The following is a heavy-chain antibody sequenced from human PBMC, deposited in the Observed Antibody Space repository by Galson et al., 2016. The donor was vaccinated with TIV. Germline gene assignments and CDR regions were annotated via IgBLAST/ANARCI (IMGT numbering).Heavy chain of an antibody. Sequence: SVKVSCKASGYTFVTYYMHWVRQAPGQGLEWVGVIDPTSGGTTYAQRFQGRVTMTRETSTSTVYMDRSNLRSDDTAVFYWAVWSNIYFFALWGQGTLIPVSS. CDR2: IDPTSGGT. D-gene: IGHD2-2*02. CDR3: AVWSNIYFFAL. J-gene: IGHJ4*02. V-gene: IGHV1-46*01. CDR1: GYTFVTYY.